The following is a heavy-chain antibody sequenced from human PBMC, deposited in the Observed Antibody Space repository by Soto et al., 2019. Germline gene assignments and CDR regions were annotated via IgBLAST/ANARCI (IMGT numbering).Heavy chain of an antibody. Sequence: GESLKISCKGSGYSFTSYWINWVRQTPGKGLEWMGRIDPIDSYTKYNPSFQGHVNISVDKSISTAYLQWSSLKASDTALYYCARRTYCDSNTYEEFDPWGQGTLVTVSS. CDR1: GYSFTSYW. CDR3: ARRTYCDSNTYEEFDP. CDR2: IDPIDSYT. D-gene: IGHD2-21*01. J-gene: IGHJ5*02. V-gene: IGHV5-10-1*01.